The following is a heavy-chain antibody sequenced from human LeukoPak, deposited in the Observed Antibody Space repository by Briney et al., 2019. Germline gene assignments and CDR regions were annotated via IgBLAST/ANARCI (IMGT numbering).Heavy chain of an antibody. CDR1: GFTFSSHW. Sequence: GGSLRLSCAASGFTFSSHWMTWLRQAPGKGLEWVANIKQDGSEKNYVDSVKGRFTISRDNAKTSLYLQMNSLRAEDAAVYYSARENVRRDSGTDNKSYFESWGPGTMVTVSS. CDR3: ARENVRRDSGTDNKSYFES. CDR2: IKQDGSEK. D-gene: IGHD3-10*01. V-gene: IGHV3-7*01. J-gene: IGHJ4*03.